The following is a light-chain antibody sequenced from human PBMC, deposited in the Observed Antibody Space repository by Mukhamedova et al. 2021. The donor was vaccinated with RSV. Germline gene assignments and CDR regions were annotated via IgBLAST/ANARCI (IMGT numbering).Light chain of an antibody. CDR3: STWDSSLSNVV. CDR1: GSYV. J-gene: IGLJ2*01. CDR2: GS. V-gene: IGLV1-41*02. Sequence: GSYVVAWYQQMSHGTPKIVMFGSSLPSGIPDRFSGSKSGATASLTISGLQPEDEAHYYCSTWDSSLSNVVFGAGA.